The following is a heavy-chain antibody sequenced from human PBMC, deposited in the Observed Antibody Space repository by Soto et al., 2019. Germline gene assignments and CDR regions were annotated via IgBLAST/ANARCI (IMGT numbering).Heavy chain of an antibody. J-gene: IGHJ5*02. CDR2: ISYDGSNK. Sequence: GGSLRLSCAASGFTFSSYGMHWVRQAPGKGLEWVAVISYDGSNKYYADSLKGRFTISRDNSKNTLYLQMNSLRAEDTAVYYCAKGSIVVVISSWFDPWGQGTLVTVSS. D-gene: IGHD3-22*01. CDR1: GFTFSSYG. CDR3: AKGSIVVVISSWFDP. V-gene: IGHV3-30*18.